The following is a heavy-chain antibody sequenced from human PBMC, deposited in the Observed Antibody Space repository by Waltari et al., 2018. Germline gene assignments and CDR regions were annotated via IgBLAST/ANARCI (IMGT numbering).Heavy chain of an antibody. CDR1: GFIGTNNS. CDR3: ASSTAQPWTKGGLDN. J-gene: IGHJ4*02. D-gene: IGHD5-18*01. V-gene: IGHV3-53*02. Sequence: DVQLVETGGGLIQPGGSLKLSCAASGFIGTNNSRSWVRQAPGKGLEWVSIVYTGGSTYYADFVKGRFTISRDSSKNTLYLQMNDLRAEDTAVYYCASSTAQPWTKGGLDNWGQGTLVIVSS. CDR2: VYTGGST.